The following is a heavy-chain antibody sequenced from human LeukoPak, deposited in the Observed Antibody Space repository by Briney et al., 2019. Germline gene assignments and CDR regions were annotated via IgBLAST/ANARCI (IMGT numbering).Heavy chain of an antibody. V-gene: IGHV4-59*01. J-gene: IGHJ6*02. CDR2: IYYSGST. CDR1: SGSISSYY. Sequence: SETLSLTCNVSSGSISSYYWSWIRQPPGKGPEWIGDIYYSGSTNYNPSLKSRVTISVDTSKNQLSLKLSSVTAADTAVYYCARSFLTNWSGYLYGMDVWGQGTTVTVSS. CDR3: ARSFLTNWSGYLYGMDV. D-gene: IGHD3-3*01.